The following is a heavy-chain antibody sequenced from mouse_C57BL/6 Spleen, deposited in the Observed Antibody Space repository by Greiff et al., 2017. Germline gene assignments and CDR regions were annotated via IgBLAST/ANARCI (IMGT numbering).Heavy chain of an antibody. J-gene: IGHJ3*01. V-gene: IGHV1-59*01. CDR3: AREGTAQAPFAY. CDR2: IDTSDSYT. Sequence: QVQLQQPGAELVRPGTSVKLSCKASGYTFTSYWMHWVKQRPGQGLEWIGVIDTSDSYTNYNQKVKGKATLTVDTSSSTAYMQLSSLTSEDTAVYYCAREGTAQAPFAYWGQGTLVTVSA. D-gene: IGHD3-2*02. CDR1: GYTFTSYW.